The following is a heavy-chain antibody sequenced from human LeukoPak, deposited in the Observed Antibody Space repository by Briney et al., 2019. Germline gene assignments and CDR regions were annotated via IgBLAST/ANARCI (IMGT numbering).Heavy chain of an antibody. CDR3: ARDLVTVTKGFDI. CDR1: GYSISSGYY. J-gene: IGHJ3*02. D-gene: IGHD4-17*01. CDR2: ISYIGYT. Sequence: ASETLSLTCTVSGYSISSGYYWGWIRQPPGKGLEWIGYISYIGYTNYNPSLKSRVTISIDTSKNQFSLKLSSVTAADTAVYYCARDLVTVTKGFDIWGQGTMVSVSS. V-gene: IGHV4-61*01.